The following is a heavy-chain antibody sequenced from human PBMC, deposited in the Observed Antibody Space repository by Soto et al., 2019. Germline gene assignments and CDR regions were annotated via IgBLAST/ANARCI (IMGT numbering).Heavy chain of an antibody. CDR2: INPSGGST. D-gene: IGHD3-22*01. Sequence: ASVKVSCKASGYTFTSYGISWVRQAPGQGLEWMGWINPSGGSTSYAQKFQGRVTMTRDTSTSTVYMELSSLRSEDTAVHYCARADYYGSSGYHLDYWGQGTLVTVSS. V-gene: IGHV1-46*01. CDR3: ARADYYGSSGYHLDY. CDR1: GYTFTSYG. J-gene: IGHJ4*02.